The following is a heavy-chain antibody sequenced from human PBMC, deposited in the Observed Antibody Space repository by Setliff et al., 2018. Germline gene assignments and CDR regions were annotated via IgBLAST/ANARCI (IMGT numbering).Heavy chain of an antibody. V-gene: IGHV1-46*01. CDR1: GYTLTKYY. CDR2: INPSGGLT. J-gene: IGHJ3*02. D-gene: IGHD2-2*01. Sequence: ASVKVSCKASGYTLTKYYMHWVRQAPGQGLEWMGIINPSGGLTRYAQKFQGKVTMTRDTSTGTAYMEVRSLRSDDTAQYYCVRDRAAIVVGPPTAAFDIWGQGTMVTVSS. CDR3: VRDRAAIVVGPPTAAFDI.